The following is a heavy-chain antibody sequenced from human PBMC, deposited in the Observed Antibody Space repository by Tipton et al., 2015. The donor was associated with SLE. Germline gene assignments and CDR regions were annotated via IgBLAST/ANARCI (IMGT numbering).Heavy chain of an antibody. D-gene: IGHD3-3*01. CDR2: INHSGST. CDR3: ARGLLEPGDY. V-gene: IGHV4-4*02. Sequence: TLSLTCAVSGGSIISSSWWSWVRQPPGKGLEWIGEINHSGSTNYNPSLKSRVTISVDTSKNQFSLKLSSVTAADTAVYYCARGLLEPGDYWGQGTLVTVSS. J-gene: IGHJ4*02. CDR1: GGSIISSSW.